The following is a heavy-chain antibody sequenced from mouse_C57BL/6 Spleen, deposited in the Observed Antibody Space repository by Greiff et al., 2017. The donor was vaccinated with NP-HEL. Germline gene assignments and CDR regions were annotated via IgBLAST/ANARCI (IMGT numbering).Heavy chain of an antibody. Sequence: VQLQQSGPELVKPGASVKMSCKASGYTFTDYNMHWVKQSHGKSLEWIGYINPNNGGTSYNQKFKGKATLTVNKSSSTAYMELRSLTSEDSAVYYCARMGGILTTVGARGDYFDYWGKGTTLTVSS. J-gene: IGHJ2*01. V-gene: IGHV1-22*01. CDR1: GYTFTDYN. D-gene: IGHD1-1*01. CDR2: INPNNGGT. CDR3: ARMGGILTTVGARGDYFDY.